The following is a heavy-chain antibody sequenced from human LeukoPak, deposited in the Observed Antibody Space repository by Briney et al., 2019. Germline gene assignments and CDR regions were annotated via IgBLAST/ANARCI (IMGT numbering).Heavy chain of an antibody. CDR2: INTDGSST. V-gene: IGHV3-74*01. CDR3: AKARGSSWYESTDY. Sequence: GGSLRLSCAASGFTFSSYWMHWVRQAPGKGLVWVSRINTDGSSTSYADSVKGRFTISRDNSKNTLYLQMNSLRAEDTAVYYCAKARGSSWYESTDYWGQGTLVTVSS. D-gene: IGHD6-13*01. J-gene: IGHJ4*02. CDR1: GFTFSSYW.